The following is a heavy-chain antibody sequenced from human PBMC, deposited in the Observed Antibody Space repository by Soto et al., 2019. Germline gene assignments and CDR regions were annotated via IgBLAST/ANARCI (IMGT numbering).Heavy chain of an antibody. CDR1: GFTFSSYS. CDR2: ISSSSSYI. V-gene: IGHV3-21*01. J-gene: IGHJ6*02. Sequence: GGSLRLSCAASGFTFSSYSMNWVRQAPGKGLEWVSSISSSSSYIYYADSVKGRFTISRDNAKNSLYLQMNSLRAEETAVYYCARALNQGYGSGSYGMDVWGQGPKVTV. D-gene: IGHD3-10*01. CDR3: ARALNQGYGSGSYGMDV.